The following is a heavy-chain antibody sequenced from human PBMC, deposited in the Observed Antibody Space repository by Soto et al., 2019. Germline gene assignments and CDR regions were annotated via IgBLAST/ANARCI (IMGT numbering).Heavy chain of an antibody. J-gene: IGHJ6*02. D-gene: IGHD2-21*01. V-gene: IGHV3-23*04. CDR2: IGTSGTPT. CDR1: GFTFRNYA. Sequence: VQLVQSGAEVKKPGGSLRLSCIASGFTFRNYAMAWVRQAPGEDLEWVSAIGTSGTPTLYADSVKSRFSISRDDSRNTVSLQMNSLGVEDTATYYCTRILWSSRRDALDIWGQGTTVTVSS. CDR3: TRILWSSRRDALDI.